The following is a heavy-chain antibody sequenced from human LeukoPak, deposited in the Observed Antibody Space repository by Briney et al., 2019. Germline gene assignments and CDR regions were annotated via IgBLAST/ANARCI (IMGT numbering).Heavy chain of an antibody. J-gene: IGHJ6*03. D-gene: IGHD5-18*01. CDR1: GGSINSYY. Sequence: SETLSLTCTVSGGSINSYYWSWIRQPPGKGLEWIGYIYYSGSTNYNPSLKSRVTISVVTSKNQFSLKLSSVTAADTAVYYCARTTEGGYTYDYFYYYYMDVWGKGTTVTISS. V-gene: IGHV4-59*01. CDR3: ARTTEGGYTYDYFYYYYMDV. CDR2: IYYSGST.